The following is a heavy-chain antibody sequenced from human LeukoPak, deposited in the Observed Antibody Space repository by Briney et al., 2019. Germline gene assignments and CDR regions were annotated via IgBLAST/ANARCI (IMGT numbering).Heavy chain of an antibody. Sequence: GGSLRLSCAASGFTFSVYGIHWVRQAPGKGLEWVTFIRFDGTNDYYADSVKGRFTISRDNSKNTVYLQMNYLRAEDTAVYYCARWSSTSCYDYWGQGTLVTVSS. V-gene: IGHV3-30*02. CDR2: IRFDGTND. CDR1: GFTFSVYG. CDR3: ARWSSTSCYDY. J-gene: IGHJ4*02. D-gene: IGHD2-2*01.